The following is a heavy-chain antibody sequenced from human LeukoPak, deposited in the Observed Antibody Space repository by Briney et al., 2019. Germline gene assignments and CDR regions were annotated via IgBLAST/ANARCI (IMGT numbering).Heavy chain of an antibody. CDR3: ARDIGYYGSGSYPYMDV. CDR2: ISSSSSTI. D-gene: IGHD3-10*01. CDR1: GFTFSSYE. J-gene: IGHJ6*03. V-gene: IGHV3-48*03. Sequence: GGSLRLSCAASGFTFSSYEMNWVRQAPGKGLEWVSYISSSSSTIYYADSVKGRFTISRDNAKNSLYLQMNSLRAEDTAVYYCARDIGYYGSGSYPYMDVWAKGPRSPSP.